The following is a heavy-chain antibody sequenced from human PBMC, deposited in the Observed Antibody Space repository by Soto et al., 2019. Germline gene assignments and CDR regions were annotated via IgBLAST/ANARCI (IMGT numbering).Heavy chain of an antibody. CDR1: GGSVDRDSHN. CDR3: ARDRHPGFTHYFDP. D-gene: IGHD1-26*01. J-gene: IGHJ5*02. Sequence: SETLSVTCTVWGGSVDRDSHNWSWIRQFPGKGLEWIAYTAYTGNTNYTTSLKSRVTISMDTSNNQLSLKLTSVTAADTAVYFSARDRHPGFTHYFDPWGQGTLVTVYS. V-gene: IGHV4-61*01. CDR2: TAYTGNT.